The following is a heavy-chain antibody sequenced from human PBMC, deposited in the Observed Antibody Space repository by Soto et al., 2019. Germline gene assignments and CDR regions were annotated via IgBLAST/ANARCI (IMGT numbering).Heavy chain of an antibody. CDR2: IYWDDAK. CDR1: GFSLSTSRVG. J-gene: IGHJ4*02. Sequence: QITLKESGPTLVKPTQTLTLTCTFSGFSLSTSRVGVGWIRQPPGKALEWLAVIYWDDAKTYRPSLKSRLTITKDTSKNQVALTMTHMDPVDTAMYYCAPAYGGSALYCGQGTLVTVST. V-gene: IGHV2-5*02. D-gene: IGHD1-26*01. CDR3: APAYGGSALY.